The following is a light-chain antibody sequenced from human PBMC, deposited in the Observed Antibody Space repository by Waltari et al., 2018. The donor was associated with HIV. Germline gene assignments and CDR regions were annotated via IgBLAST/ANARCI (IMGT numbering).Light chain of an antibody. Sequence: QSALTQPASVSGSPGQSITISCTGTSSDVGGYNYVSWYQQHPGKAPKLMIYDVSKRPSAVSNRFSGSKSGNTASLTISGLQAEDEADYYCCSYAGSSTFPYVFGTGTKVTVL. V-gene: IGLV2-23*02. J-gene: IGLJ1*01. CDR3: CSYAGSSTFPYV. CDR1: SSDVGGYNY. CDR2: DVS.